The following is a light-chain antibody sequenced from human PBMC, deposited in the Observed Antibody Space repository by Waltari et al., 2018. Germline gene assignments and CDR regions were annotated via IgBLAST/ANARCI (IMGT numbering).Light chain of an antibody. Sequence: SYELTQPPSDTLSPGQTPRITFSGVALPKKYAYWYQQKPGQAPVLVISEDSTRPSGIPERFSGSSSGTMVTLTITGAQVEDEADYYCYSTTSSGTRDVFGSGTKVTVL. CDR1: ALPKKY. V-gene: IGLV3-10*01. CDR3: YSTTSSGTRDV. CDR2: EDS. J-gene: IGLJ6*01.